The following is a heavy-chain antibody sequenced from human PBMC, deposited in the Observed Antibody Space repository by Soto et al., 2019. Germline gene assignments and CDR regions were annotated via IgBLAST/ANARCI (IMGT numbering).Heavy chain of an antibody. CDR2: MNVDTGGT. Sequence: GASVKVSCKASGYRFTTFYIHWVRQAPGQGLEWMGRMNVDTGGTTYAQKFQGRVTMTRDTSISTAYMELTNLTSDDTAVYYCERDPPRYFTSSPEGAGLWGQGTLVTVSS. CDR1: GYRFTTFY. CDR3: ERDPPRYFTSSPEGAGL. D-gene: IGHD2-21*01. V-gene: IGHV1-2*06. J-gene: IGHJ4*02.